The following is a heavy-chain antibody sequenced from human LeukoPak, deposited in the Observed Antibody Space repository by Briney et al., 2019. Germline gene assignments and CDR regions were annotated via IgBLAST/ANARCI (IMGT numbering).Heavy chain of an antibody. D-gene: IGHD3-16*01. V-gene: IGHV4-59*01. Sequence: SETLSLTCTVSGGSISSYCWSWIREPPGKGLEWIGYIYYSGSTNYNPSLKSRVTISVDTSKNQFSLKLSSVTAADTAVHYCARVLGALRFDYWGQGTLVTVSS. CDR3: ARVLGALRFDY. CDR2: IYYSGST. J-gene: IGHJ4*02. CDR1: GGSISSYC.